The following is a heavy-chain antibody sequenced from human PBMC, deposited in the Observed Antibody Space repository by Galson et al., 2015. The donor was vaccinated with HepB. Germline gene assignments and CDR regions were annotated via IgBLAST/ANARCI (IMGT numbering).Heavy chain of an antibody. D-gene: IGHD4-17*01. J-gene: IGHJ4*02. Sequence: LSLTCTVSGGSISSYYWNWIRQPPGKGLEWIGYIYYSGTTNYSPSLKSRVTISVDTSKNQFSLKLSSVTAADTALYFCARGPRYGYVDNWGQGTLVTVSS. CDR1: GGSISSYY. CDR3: ARGPRYGYVDN. CDR2: IYYSGTT. V-gene: IGHV4-59*01.